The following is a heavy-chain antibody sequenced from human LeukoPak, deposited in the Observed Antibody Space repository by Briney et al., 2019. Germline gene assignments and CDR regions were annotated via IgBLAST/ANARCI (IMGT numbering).Heavy chain of an antibody. CDR3: ARDRDGYNSFDAFDI. Sequence: PGGSLRLSCAASGFTFSSYAMSWVRQAPGKGLEWVSAISGSGGSTYYADSVKGRFTISRDNSKNTLYLQMNSLRAEDTAVYYCARDRDGYNSFDAFDIWGQGTMVTVSS. J-gene: IGHJ3*02. V-gene: IGHV3-23*01. CDR1: GFTFSSYA. CDR2: ISGSGGST. D-gene: IGHD5-24*01.